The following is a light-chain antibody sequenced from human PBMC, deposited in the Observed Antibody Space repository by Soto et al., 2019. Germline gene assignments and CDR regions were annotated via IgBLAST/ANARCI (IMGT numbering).Light chain of an antibody. J-gene: IGKJ4*01. CDR3: QQYNNGLT. V-gene: IGKV3-20*01. Sequence: EIVLTQSPGTLSLSPGERATLSCRASQSVSSSYLAWYQQKPGQAPRLIIYGASSRATGIPDTFSGSGSGTEFTLTISSLQSEDFAVYYCQQYNNGLTFGGGTKVEIK. CDR2: GAS. CDR1: QSVSSSY.